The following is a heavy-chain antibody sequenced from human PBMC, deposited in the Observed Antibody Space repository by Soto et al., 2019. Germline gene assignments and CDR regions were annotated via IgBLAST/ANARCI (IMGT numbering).Heavy chain of an antibody. CDR1: RLTFSTYD. Sequence: QVQLVESGGGVVQPGTSLRLSCAASRLTFSTYDMHWVRQAPGKGVEWVALIWSDASREFYADSVKGRFSISRDNSKNTLFLQMNGLRAEDTAVYYCAGEPKGGAYDMDVWGQGTTVTVSS. J-gene: IGHJ6*02. V-gene: IGHV3-33*01. CDR2: IWSDASRE. CDR3: AGEPKGGAYDMDV. D-gene: IGHD3-16*01.